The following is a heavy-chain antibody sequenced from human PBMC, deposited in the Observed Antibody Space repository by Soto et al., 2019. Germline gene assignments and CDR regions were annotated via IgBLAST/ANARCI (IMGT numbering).Heavy chain of an antibody. CDR2: ISDYGRI. V-gene: IGHV3-74*01. CDR1: GFTFGNYW. D-gene: IGHD1-1*01. Sequence: LRLSCAASGFTFGNYWMHWVRQAPGKGLVWVSRISDYGRINYADSVKDRFIISRDDARSELYLQMNDLRVEDTATYYCARGGLEPFDHWGQGALVTVSS. CDR3: ARGGLEPFDH. J-gene: IGHJ4*02.